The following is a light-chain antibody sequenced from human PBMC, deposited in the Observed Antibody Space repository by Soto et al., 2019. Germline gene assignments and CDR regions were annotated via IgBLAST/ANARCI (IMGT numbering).Light chain of an antibody. CDR2: AAS. Sequence: DIQMTQPPSSLSASVGDRVTITCRASQGITTYLNWYQQKPGKAPKLLIYAASNIHSGVPSRFSGSGSVTDFTLTISSLQPEDFATYYCQQSYLTLPYAFGRGTRLEIK. V-gene: IGKV1-39*01. CDR3: QQSYLTLPYA. J-gene: IGKJ2*01. CDR1: QGITTY.